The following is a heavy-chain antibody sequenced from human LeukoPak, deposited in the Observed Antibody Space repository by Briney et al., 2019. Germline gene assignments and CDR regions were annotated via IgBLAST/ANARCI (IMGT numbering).Heavy chain of an antibody. CDR2: INWNGGST. V-gene: IGHV3-20*04. J-gene: IGHJ3*01. D-gene: IGHD1-26*01. CDR3: ARGLWELLD. Sequence: PGGSLRLSCAASGFTFSNSWMSWVRQAPGKGLEWVSGINWNGGSTGYADSVKGRFTISRDNAKNSLYLQMNSLRAEDTALYYCARGLWELLDWGQGTMVTVSS. CDR1: GFTFSNSW.